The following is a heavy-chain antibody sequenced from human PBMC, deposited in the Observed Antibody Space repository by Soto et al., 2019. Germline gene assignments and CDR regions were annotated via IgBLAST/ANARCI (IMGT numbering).Heavy chain of an antibody. Sequence: EGQLVESGGGLVQPGGSLRLSGASSGFTFSSYWMNWDRQAPGKGLEWVANIKHDGSEKYYVDSVKGRFTISRDNAKNSLYLQMNSLRAEDTAVYYCARDLKYNFCTPMRGSFDPWGQGTLVTVSS. D-gene: IGHD3-3*01. V-gene: IGHV3-7*01. CDR2: IKHDGSEK. J-gene: IGHJ5*02. CDR1: GFTFSSYW. CDR3: ARDLKYNFCTPMRGSFDP.